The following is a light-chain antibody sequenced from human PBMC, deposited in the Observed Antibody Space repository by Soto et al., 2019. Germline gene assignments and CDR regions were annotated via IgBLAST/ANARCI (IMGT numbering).Light chain of an antibody. V-gene: IGKV2-30*01. CDR1: QSLAYIDGNTY. Sequence: DVVMTQSPLSLPVTLGQPASISCRSSQSLAYIDGNTYLNWFHQRPGQSPRRLIYQVSNRDSGVPDRFSGSGSGTDFTLKISWVEADDVGVYYCMQGTHWPPYTFGQGTKLEIK. CDR3: MQGTHWPPYT. J-gene: IGKJ2*01. CDR2: QVS.